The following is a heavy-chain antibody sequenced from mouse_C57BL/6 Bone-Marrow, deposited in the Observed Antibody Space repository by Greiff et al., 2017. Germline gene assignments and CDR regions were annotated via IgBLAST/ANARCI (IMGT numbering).Heavy chain of an antibody. CDR1: GYTFTSYW. J-gene: IGHJ3*01. CDR2: INPSNGGP. CDR3: ARSDYYGSPFAY. D-gene: IGHD1-1*01. Sequence: QVQLQQPGTELVKPGASVKLSCKASGYTFTSYWMHWVKQRPGQGLEWIGNINPSNGGPNYNEKFKSKATLTVDKSSSTAYMQLSSLTSEDSAVYYCARSDYYGSPFAYWGQGTLVTVSA. V-gene: IGHV1-53*01.